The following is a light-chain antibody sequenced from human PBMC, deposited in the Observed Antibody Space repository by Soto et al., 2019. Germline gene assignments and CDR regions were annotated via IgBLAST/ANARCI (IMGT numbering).Light chain of an antibody. CDR1: SSNIGSKS. J-gene: IGLJ2*01. V-gene: IGLV1-44*01. Sequence: QSVLTQPPSVSGTPGQRVNMSCSGSSSNIGSKSVSWYQHLPQTAPKLLIYSNNQRPSGVPGRFSGSKSGTSASLAISGLQSDDETQYYCAAWDDSLNVLVFGGGTKSPS. CDR2: SNN. CDR3: AAWDDSLNVLV.